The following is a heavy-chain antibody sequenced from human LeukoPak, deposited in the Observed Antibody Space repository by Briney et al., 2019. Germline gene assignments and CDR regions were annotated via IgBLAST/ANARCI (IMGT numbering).Heavy chain of an antibody. CDR1: GGSISSSSYY. V-gene: IGHV4-39*07. CDR2: IYYSGST. J-gene: IGHJ6*04. D-gene: IGHD4-11*01. CDR3: ARGLQRYYYYFLDV. Sequence: PSETLSLTCTVSGGSISSSSYYWGWIRQPPGKGLEWIGSIYYSGSTYYNPSLRSRVTISVDTSKNQLSLNLTSVTAADTAVYYCARGLQRYYYYFLDVWGTGTTVTVSS.